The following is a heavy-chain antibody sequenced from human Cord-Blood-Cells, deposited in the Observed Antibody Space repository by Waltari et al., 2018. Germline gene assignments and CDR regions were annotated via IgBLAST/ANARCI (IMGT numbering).Heavy chain of an antibody. J-gene: IGHJ4*02. D-gene: IGHD3-22*01. CDR2: INAGNGNT. V-gene: IGHV1-3*01. Sequence: QVQIVPSGAERKKPGASVKVSRKASGYTFTSSAMHWVRQAPGQSLEWMGWINAGNGNTKYSQKFQGRVTITRDTSASTAYMELSSLRSEDTAVYYCARGGYYDSFFDYWGQGTLVTVSS. CDR1: GYTFTSSA. CDR3: ARGGYYDSFFDY.